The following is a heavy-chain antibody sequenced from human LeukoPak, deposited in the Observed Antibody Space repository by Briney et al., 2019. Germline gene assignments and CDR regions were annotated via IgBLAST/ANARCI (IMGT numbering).Heavy chain of an antibody. CDR2: INPGDGGT. J-gene: IGHJ4*02. CDR3: ATFTTVSTGDY. D-gene: IGHD4-17*01. Sequence: ASVKVSCKASGYRFARYYMRWVRRAPGQGLEWMGIINPGDGGTTYAQKFEGRLSLTRDMSTSTVYLELSSLRSEDTAMYYCATFTTVSTGDYWGQGSLVAVSS. V-gene: IGHV1-46*01. CDR1: GYRFARYY.